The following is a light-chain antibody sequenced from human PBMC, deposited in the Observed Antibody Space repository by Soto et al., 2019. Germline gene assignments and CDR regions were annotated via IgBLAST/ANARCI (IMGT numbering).Light chain of an antibody. CDR3: QQFNNYSIT. Sequence: AIQLTQSPSSLSASVGDRVTITCRARQGISSALAWYQQKPGKAPKLLIYDASSLESGVPSRFSGSGSGTDFTLTISSLQPEDFATYYCQQFNNYSITFGQGTRLEIK. J-gene: IGKJ5*01. CDR1: QGISSA. V-gene: IGKV1D-13*01. CDR2: DAS.